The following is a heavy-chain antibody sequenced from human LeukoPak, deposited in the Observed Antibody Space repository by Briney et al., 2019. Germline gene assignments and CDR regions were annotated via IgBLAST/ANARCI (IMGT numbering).Heavy chain of an antibody. CDR2: IYYSGST. CDR3: ARDLLSVYYGSGSSLYYFDY. Sequence: SETLSLTCTVSGGSISSSSYYWGWIRQPPGKGLEWIGSIYYSGSTYYNPSLKSRVTISVDTSKNQFSLKLSSVTAADTAVYYCARDLLSVYYGSGSSLYYFDYWGQGTLVTVSS. D-gene: IGHD3-10*01. V-gene: IGHV4-39*07. J-gene: IGHJ4*02. CDR1: GGSISSSSYY.